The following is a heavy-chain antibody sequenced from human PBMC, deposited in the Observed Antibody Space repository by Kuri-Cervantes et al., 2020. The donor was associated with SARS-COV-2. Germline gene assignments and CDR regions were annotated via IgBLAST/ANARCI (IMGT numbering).Heavy chain of an antibody. CDR1: GGSFSGYY. V-gene: IGHV4-34*01. CDR2: INHSGST. CDR3: ARLPRTYYYGSGSYQQNYYYGMDV. Sequence: SETLSLTCAVYGGSFSGYYWSWIRQPPGKGLEWIGEINHSGSTNYNPSLKSRVTVSVDTSKNQFSLKLSSVTAADTAVYYCARLPRTYYYGSGSYQQNYYYGMDVWGQGTTVTVSS. D-gene: IGHD3-10*01. J-gene: IGHJ6*02.